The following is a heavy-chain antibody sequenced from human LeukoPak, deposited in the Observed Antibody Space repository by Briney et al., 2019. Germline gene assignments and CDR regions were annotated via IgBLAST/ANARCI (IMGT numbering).Heavy chain of an antibody. CDR2: IYYSGST. CDR3: ARERDVVVNCCAFDI. D-gene: IGHD3-22*01. J-gene: IGHJ3*02. Sequence: SETLSLTCTVSGGSISSYYWSWIRQPPGKGLEWIGYIYYSGSTNYNPSLKGRVTISVDTSKNQFSLKLSSVTAADTAVYYCARERDVVVNCCAFDIWGQGTMVIVSS. CDR1: GGSISSYY. V-gene: IGHV4-59*01.